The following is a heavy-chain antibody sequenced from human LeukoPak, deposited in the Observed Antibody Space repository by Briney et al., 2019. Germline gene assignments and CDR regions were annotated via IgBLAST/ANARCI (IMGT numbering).Heavy chain of an antibody. V-gene: IGHV4-4*07. CDR3: ARAMPGSGTSVDY. J-gene: IGHJ4*02. Sequence: PSETLSLTCTVSGGSISNHYWNWIRQPAGKGLEWIGRIYSGGSAIYNPSLKSRVTMSVDTSKNQFSLELSSVTAADTAVYFCARAMPGSGTSVDYWGQGTLVTVSS. CDR1: GGSISNHY. CDR2: IYSGGSA. D-gene: IGHD3-10*01.